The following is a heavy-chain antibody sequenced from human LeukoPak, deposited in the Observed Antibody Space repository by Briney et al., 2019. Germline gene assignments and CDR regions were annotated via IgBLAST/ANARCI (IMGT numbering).Heavy chain of an antibody. CDR1: GFTFSSYA. D-gene: IGHD1-7*01. J-gene: IGHJ6*03. CDR3: AKAGTGTTNYYYYMDV. V-gene: IGHV3-23*01. Sequence: GGSLRLSCAASGFTFSSYAMSWVRQAPGKGLEWVSAISGSGGSIYYADSVKGRFTISRDNSKNTLYLQMNSLRAEDTAVYYCAKAGTGTTNYYYYMDVWGKGTTVTVSS. CDR2: ISGSGGSI.